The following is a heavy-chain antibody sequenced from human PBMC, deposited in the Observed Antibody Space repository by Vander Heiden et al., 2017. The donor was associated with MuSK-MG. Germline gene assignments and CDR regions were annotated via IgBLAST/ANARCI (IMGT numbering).Heavy chain of an antibody. CDR1: GGSFRGYY. V-gene: IGHV4-34*01. CDR3: ARTGSSWPDYYMDV. Sequence: QVQLQQWGAGLLKPSETLSLTCAVYGGSFRGYYWSWIRQPPGKGLEWIGEINHSGSTNYNPSLKSRVTISVDTSKNQFSLKLSSVTAADTAVYYCARTGSSWPDYYMDVWGKGTTVTVSS. J-gene: IGHJ6*03. CDR2: INHSGST. D-gene: IGHD6-13*01.